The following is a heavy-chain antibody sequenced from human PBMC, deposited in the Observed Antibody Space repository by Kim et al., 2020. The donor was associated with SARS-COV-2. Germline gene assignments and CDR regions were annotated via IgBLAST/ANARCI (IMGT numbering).Heavy chain of an antibody. D-gene: IGHD5-12*01. Sequence: YNPSLKSRVTISVDTSKNQFSLKLSSVTAADTAVYYCARLRKRWLHSDYWGQGTLVTVSS. V-gene: IGHV4-39*01. CDR3: ARLRKRWLHSDY. J-gene: IGHJ4*02.